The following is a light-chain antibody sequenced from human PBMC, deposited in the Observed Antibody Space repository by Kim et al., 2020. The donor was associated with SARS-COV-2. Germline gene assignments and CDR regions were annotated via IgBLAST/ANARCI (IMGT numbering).Light chain of an antibody. Sequence: EIVMTQSPATLSVSPGERATLSCRASQSVSSNLAWYQQKPGQAPRLLIYGASTRATGIPARFSGGGSGTEFTLTISNLQSEDFAVYYCQQYNTWPSFGPGTKVDIK. CDR1: QSVSSN. CDR3: QQYNTWPS. J-gene: IGKJ3*01. V-gene: IGKV3-15*01. CDR2: GAS.